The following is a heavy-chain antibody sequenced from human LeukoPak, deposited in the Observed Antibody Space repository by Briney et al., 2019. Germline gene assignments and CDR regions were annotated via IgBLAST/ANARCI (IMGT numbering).Heavy chain of an antibody. V-gene: IGHV4-39*01. D-gene: IGHD3-3*01. CDR3: ARGFPDYDFWSGLIDY. CDR2: IFYSGTT. J-gene: IGHJ4*02. Sequence: SETLSLTCTVSGGSISSSSYYWGWIRQPPGKGLEWIGNIFYSGTTYYNPSLKSRVTISVDTSKNQFSLKLSSVTAADTAVYYCARGFPDYDFWSGLIDYWGQGTLVTVSS. CDR1: GGSISSSSYY.